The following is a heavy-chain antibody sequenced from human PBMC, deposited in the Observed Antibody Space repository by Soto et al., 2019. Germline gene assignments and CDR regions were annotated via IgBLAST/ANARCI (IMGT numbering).Heavy chain of an antibody. D-gene: IGHD6-19*01. CDR1: GYTFTSYA. J-gene: IGHJ3*02. CDR3: ARGGSGWAYAFDI. Sequence: ASVKVSCKASGYTFTSYAMHWVRQAPGQRLEWMGWINAGNGNTKYSQKFQGRVTITRDTSASTAYMELSSLRSEDTAVYYCARGGSGWAYAFDIWGQGTMVTVSS. V-gene: IGHV1-3*01. CDR2: INAGNGNT.